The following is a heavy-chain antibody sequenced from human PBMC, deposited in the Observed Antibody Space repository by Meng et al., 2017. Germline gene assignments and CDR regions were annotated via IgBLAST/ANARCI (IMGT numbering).Heavy chain of an antibody. V-gene: IGHV4-34*01. CDR3: ARGPLWFGELSLDY. J-gene: IGHJ4*02. CDR1: GGSFSGYY. Sequence: SETLSLTCAVYGGSFSGYYCSWIRQPPGKGLEWIGEINHSGSTNYNPSLKSRVTISVDTSKNQFSLKLSSVTAADTVVDYCARGPLWFGELSLDYWGQGTLVTVSS. D-gene: IGHD3-10*01. CDR2: INHSGST.